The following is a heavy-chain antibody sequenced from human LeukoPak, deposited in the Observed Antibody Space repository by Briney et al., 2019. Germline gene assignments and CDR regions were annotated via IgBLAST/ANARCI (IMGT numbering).Heavy chain of an antibody. Sequence: ASVKVSCKASGGTFSNYAINWVRQAPGQGLEWMGRIIPILGIANYAQKFQGRVTITADKSTSTAYMELSSLRSEDTAVYYCARESSGYYYRSNPWGQGTLVTVSS. CDR2: IIPILGIA. CDR1: GGTFSNYA. CDR3: ARESSGYYYRSNP. V-gene: IGHV1-69*04. D-gene: IGHD3-22*01. J-gene: IGHJ5*02.